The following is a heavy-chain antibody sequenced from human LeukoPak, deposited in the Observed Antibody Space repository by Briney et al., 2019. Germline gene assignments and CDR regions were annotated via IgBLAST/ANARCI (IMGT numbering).Heavy chain of an antibody. CDR2: IIPIFGTA. Sequence: GSSVKVSCKASGSTFSSYAISWVRQAPGQGLEWMGGIIPIFGTANYAQKFQGRVTITADKSTSTAYMELSSLRSEDTAVYYCARLEDYGGGAPFDYWGQGTLVTVSS. V-gene: IGHV1-69*06. J-gene: IGHJ4*02. D-gene: IGHD4-23*01. CDR3: ARLEDYGGGAPFDY. CDR1: GSTFSSYA.